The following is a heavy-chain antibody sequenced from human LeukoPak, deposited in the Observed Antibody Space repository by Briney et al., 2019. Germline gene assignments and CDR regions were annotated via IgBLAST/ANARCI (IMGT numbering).Heavy chain of an antibody. Sequence: SETLSLTCTVSGGSISSYYWIWIRQPAGNGLEWIGRIYTSGSTNYNPSLKSRVTMSVDTSKNQFSLKLSSVTAADTAVYYCARDRYYDSSGYRYDAFDIWGQGTMVTVSS. D-gene: IGHD3-22*01. CDR2: IYTSGST. V-gene: IGHV4-4*07. J-gene: IGHJ3*02. CDR1: GGSISSYY. CDR3: ARDRYYDSSGYRYDAFDI.